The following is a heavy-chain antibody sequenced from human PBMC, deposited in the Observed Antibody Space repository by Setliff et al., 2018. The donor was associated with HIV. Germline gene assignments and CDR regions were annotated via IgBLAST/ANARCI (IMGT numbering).Heavy chain of an antibody. V-gene: IGHV4-39*07. CDR1: GGSITSSTYY. D-gene: IGHD3-3*01. CDR2: VYYSGST. CDR3: ARLTIFGVVMATYYMDV. J-gene: IGHJ6*03. Sequence: ASETLSLTCTVSGGSITSSTYYWAWIRQPPGKGLEWVGTVYYSGSTYTNPSLKSRLTISVDTSKNQFSLKLSSVTAADTAVYYCARLTIFGVVMATYYMDVWGKGTTVTVSS.